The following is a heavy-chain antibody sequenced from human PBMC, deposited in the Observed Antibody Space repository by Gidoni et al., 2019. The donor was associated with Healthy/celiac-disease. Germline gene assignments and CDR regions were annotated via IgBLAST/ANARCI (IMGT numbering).Heavy chain of an antibody. Sequence: EVQLVESGGGLVQPGGSLRLSCAASGSTFSSYSMNWVRQAPGKGLEWVSYISSSSSTIYYADSVKGRFTISRDNAKNSLYLQMNSLRAEDTAVYYCARVHRIVGATKAGNFDYWGQGTLVTVSS. CDR2: ISSSSSTI. CDR1: GSTFSSYS. CDR3: ARVHRIVGATKAGNFDY. V-gene: IGHV3-48*01. D-gene: IGHD1-26*01. J-gene: IGHJ4*02.